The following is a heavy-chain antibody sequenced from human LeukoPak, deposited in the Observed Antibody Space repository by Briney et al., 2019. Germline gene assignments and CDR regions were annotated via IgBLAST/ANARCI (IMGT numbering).Heavy chain of an antibody. V-gene: IGHV3-21*01. D-gene: IGHD4-17*01. CDR3: AKEVTNYFDY. CDR1: GFTFSNYH. J-gene: IGHJ4*02. Sequence: PGGSLRLSCTASGFTFSNYHMNWVRQAPGKGLEWVSSVSSSSVYTHYADSVKGRFTISRDNSKNTLYLQMNSLRAEDTAVYYCAKEVTNYFDYWGQGILVTVSS. CDR2: VSSSSVYT.